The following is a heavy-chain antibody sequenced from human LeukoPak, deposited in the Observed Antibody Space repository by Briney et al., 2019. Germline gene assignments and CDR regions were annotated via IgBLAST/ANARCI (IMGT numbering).Heavy chain of an antibody. J-gene: IGHJ6*04. V-gene: IGHV3-48*03. CDR3: AELGITMIGGV. Sequence: GGSLRLSCAASGFTFSSYEMNWVRQAPGKGLEWVSYISSSGSTIYYADSVKGRFTISRDNAKNSLYLQMNSLRAEDTSVYYCAELGITMIGGVWGKGTTVTISS. CDR1: GFTFSSYE. D-gene: IGHD3-10*02. CDR2: ISSSGSTI.